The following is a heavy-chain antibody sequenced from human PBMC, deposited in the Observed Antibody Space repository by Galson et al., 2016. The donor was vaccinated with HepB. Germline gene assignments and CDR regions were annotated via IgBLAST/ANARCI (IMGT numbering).Heavy chain of an antibody. V-gene: IGHV3-7*01. CDR2: IKEDGSEK. J-gene: IGHJ6*02. CDR3: AREHRRGVMRPHALVWYYFGMDV. D-gene: IGHD3-16*01. CDR1: GFTFSSYW. Sequence: SLRLSCAASGFTFSSYWMSWVRQAPGKGLEWVANIKEDGSEKHYVDSVKGRFTISRDNAKNSLYLQMNSLRAEDTAVYYCAREHRRGVMRPHALVWYYFGMDVWGQGTTVIVSS.